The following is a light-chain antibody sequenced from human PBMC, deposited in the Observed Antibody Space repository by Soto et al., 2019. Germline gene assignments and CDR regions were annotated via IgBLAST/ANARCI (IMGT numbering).Light chain of an antibody. V-gene: IGKV3-15*01. Sequence: IVMTQSPATLSVSPGERVTLSCRASQSVSSSLAWYQQKPGQAPRLLIYGASTRAPGIPARFSGSGSGTEFTLTISSLQSEDIAVYYCQQYNNWPPLTFGGGTKVEI. CDR2: GAS. J-gene: IGKJ4*01. CDR3: QQYNNWPPLT. CDR1: QSVSSS.